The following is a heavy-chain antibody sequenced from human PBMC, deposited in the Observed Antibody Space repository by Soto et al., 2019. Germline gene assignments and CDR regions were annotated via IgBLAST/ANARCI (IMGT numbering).Heavy chain of an antibody. V-gene: IGHV1-18*01. CDR3: ARVPSGSYYRWYFDL. D-gene: IGHD1-26*01. Sequence: QVQLVQSGAEVKKPGASVKVSCKASGYTFTSYGISWVRQAPGQGLEWMGWISAYNGNTNYAQKLQGRVTMTTDTSTSTADMELRSLRSDDTAVYYCARVPSGSYYRWYFDLWGRGTLVTVSS. CDR2: ISAYNGNT. J-gene: IGHJ2*01. CDR1: GYTFTSYG.